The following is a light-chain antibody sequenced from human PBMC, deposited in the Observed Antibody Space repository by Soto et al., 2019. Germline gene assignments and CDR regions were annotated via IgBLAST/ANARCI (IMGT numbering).Light chain of an antibody. CDR2: GAS. Sequence: VWTQCRGTLSLNTGESATLSSGASQSVTTQLAWYQQKPGQAPRLIIHGASSRATGVPDRITGSGSGTDFTLSISRLGPEDFAVYYCQQYGGSTRPFGQGTKVDIK. V-gene: IGKV3-20*01. J-gene: IGKJ1*01. CDR3: QQYGGSTRP. CDR1: QSVTTQ.